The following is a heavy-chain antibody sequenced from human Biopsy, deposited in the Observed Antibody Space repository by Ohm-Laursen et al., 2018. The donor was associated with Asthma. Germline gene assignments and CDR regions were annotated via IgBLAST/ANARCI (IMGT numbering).Heavy chain of an antibody. J-gene: IGHJ6*02. Sequence: ASVKVSCKTSGYTFNSAGTTWVRQAPGQGLEWMGWISVYNGNTKYAQKLQDRVTMITDTSTSTAYMELRSLRSDDTAVYFCARAVDYSHYYGIDVWGQGTTVTVS. CDR1: GYTFNSAG. D-gene: IGHD3-10*01. CDR2: ISVYNGNT. V-gene: IGHV1-18*01. CDR3: ARAVDYSHYYGIDV.